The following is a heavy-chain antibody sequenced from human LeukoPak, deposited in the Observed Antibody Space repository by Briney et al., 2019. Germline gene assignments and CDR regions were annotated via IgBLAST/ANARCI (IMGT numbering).Heavy chain of an antibody. CDR3: ARHRYYYDSGGYFCVYYFDY. D-gene: IGHD3-22*01. CDR2: IYYSGST. CDR1: GGSISSSDYY. Sequence: SETLSLTCTVSGGSISSSDYYWGWIRQPPGKGLEWIGSIYYSGSTYFKSSLKSRVALSVDTSKNQFSLKLRSVTVADTAVYYCARHRYYYDSGGYFCVYYFDYWGQGTLVTVSS. J-gene: IGHJ4*02. V-gene: IGHV4-39*01.